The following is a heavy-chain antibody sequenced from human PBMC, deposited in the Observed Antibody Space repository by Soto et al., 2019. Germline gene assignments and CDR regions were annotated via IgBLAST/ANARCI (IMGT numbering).Heavy chain of an antibody. Sequence: QLHLQESGPGLVKPSETLSLTCTVSGCSISSSSYYWGWIRQPPGKGLEWIGSSYYSGSTYYNPSLKSRVNISVDTSNNQFSLKLSSVTAADTAVYYCARRGGVATIDYWGQGTLVTVSS. CDR2: SYYSGST. V-gene: IGHV4-39*01. D-gene: IGHD5-12*01. CDR3: ARRGGVATIDY. J-gene: IGHJ4*02. CDR1: GCSISSSSYY.